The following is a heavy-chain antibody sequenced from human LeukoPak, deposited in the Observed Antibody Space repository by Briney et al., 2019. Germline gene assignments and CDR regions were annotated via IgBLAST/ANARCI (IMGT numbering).Heavy chain of an antibody. CDR3: TAHKTGSSGYSSYNWFGP. V-gene: IGHV1-69*01. CDR2: IIPIFGTT. J-gene: IGHJ5*02. CDR1: VGTFRSYT. D-gene: IGHD3-22*01. Sequence: SFKVSPKAVVGTFRSYTICWVRQAHGQGVEWMGEIIPIFGTTKYAQKTQGAVTITADESTRTAYMELSSVRYEDTADYYCTAHKTGSSGYSSYNWFGPWAREPWSPSP.